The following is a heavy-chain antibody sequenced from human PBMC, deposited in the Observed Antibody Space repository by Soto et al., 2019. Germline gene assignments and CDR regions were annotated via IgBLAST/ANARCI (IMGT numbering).Heavy chain of an antibody. CDR2: INAGNGHT. D-gene: IGHD2-15*01. CDR1: GYIFTTYA. CDR3: ARDLFCSGGSCSAPLDY. V-gene: IGHV1-3*01. J-gene: IGHJ4*02. Sequence: GASVKVSCKASGYIFTTYAMHWVRQAPGQRLEWMGWINAGNGHTKYSQKFQGRVTIIRDTSATTAYLELSSLRSEGTAVYYCARDLFCSGGSCSAPLDYWGLGTLVTV.